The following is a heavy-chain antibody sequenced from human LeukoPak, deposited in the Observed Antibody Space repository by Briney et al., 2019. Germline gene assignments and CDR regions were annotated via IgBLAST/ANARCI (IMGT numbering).Heavy chain of an antibody. Sequence: ASVKVSCKASGYTFINYYIHWVRQAPGQGLEWMGIINPSGGSTTYPQKFQGRVTMTRDMSTSTVYMDLSSLRSEDTAVYYCARGGYSSPRGWFDPWGQGTLVTVSS. J-gene: IGHJ5*02. CDR2: INPSGGST. V-gene: IGHV1-46*01. CDR1: GYTFINYY. CDR3: ARGGYSSPRGWFDP. D-gene: IGHD6-19*01.